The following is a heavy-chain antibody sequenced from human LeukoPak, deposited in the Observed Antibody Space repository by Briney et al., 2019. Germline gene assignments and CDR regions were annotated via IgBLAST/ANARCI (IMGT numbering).Heavy chain of an antibody. CDR1: GYTFTTYY. CDR3: ARDQIPTKFDY. J-gene: IGHJ4*02. Sequence: ASVKVSCKASGYTFTTYYMHWVRQAPGQGLEWMGIINPSGGSTSYAQKFQGRVTMTRDTSTSTVYMELSSLRSEDTAVYYCARDQIPTKFDYWGQGTLVTVSS. CDR2: INPSGGST. V-gene: IGHV1-46*01.